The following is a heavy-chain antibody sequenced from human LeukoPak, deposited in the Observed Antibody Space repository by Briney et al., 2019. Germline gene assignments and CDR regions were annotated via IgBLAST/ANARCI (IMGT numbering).Heavy chain of an antibody. D-gene: IGHD3-22*01. CDR3: ARERNYYDSSGYESY. J-gene: IGHJ4*02. CDR2: ISSSGSTI. CDR1: GFTFSSYE. V-gene: IGHV3-48*03. Sequence: GGSLRLSCAASGFTFSSYEMNWVRQAPGKGLEWVSYISSSGSTIYYADSVKGRFTISRDNAKNSLYLQMNSLRAEDTAVYYCARERNYYDSSGYESYWGQGTLDTVSS.